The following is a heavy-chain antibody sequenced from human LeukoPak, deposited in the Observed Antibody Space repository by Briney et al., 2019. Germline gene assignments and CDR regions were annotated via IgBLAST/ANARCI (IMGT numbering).Heavy chain of an antibody. D-gene: IGHD1-26*01. Sequence: GASVKVSCKASGYTFTSYGISWVRQAPGQGLEGMGWISAYNGNTNYAQKFQGRVTMTRNTSISTAYMELSSLRSEDTAVYYCARGAHSGSYKMDYWGQGTLVTVSS. CDR2: ISAYNGNT. CDR1: GYTFTSYG. J-gene: IGHJ4*02. V-gene: IGHV1-18*04. CDR3: ARGAHSGSYKMDY.